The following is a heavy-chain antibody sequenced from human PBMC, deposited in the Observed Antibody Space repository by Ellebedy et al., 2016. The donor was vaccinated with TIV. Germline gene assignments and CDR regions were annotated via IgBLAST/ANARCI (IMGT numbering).Heavy chain of an antibody. CDR2: INPNSGGT. V-gene: IGHV1-8*02. CDR1: GGTFSSYA. CDR3: AVDTATSIEHY. D-gene: IGHD5-18*01. Sequence: AASVKVSCKASGGTFSSYAISWVRQAPGQGLEWMGWINPNSGGTNYAQKFQGRVTMTRDTSTSTVYMELSSLRSEDTAVYYCAVDTATSIEHYWGQGTLVTVSS. J-gene: IGHJ4*02.